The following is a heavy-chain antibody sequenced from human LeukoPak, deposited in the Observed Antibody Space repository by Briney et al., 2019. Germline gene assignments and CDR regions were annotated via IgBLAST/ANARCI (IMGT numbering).Heavy chain of an antibody. CDR1: GFAFDDFA. V-gene: IGHV3-49*04. J-gene: IGHJ4*02. CDR2: IRRRAYGVAA. CDR3: SRNGLVDFDY. Sequence: PAGSLSLSCTTSGFAFDDFAMSWVRQPPGKGLEWVGFIRRRAYGVAAEYAASVNGRFIISRDDLKGIAYLQMNSLKTEDTAVYYCSRNGLVDFDYWGQGSRVIVSP.